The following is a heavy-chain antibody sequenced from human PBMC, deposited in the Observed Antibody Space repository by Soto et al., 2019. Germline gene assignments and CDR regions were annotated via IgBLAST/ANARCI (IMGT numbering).Heavy chain of an antibody. J-gene: IGHJ5*02. CDR2: IWNDGSKT. V-gene: IGHV3-33*01. CDR1: GFAFSSYG. Sequence: QVQLVESGGGVVQPGTSLRLSCAASGFAFSSYGMHWVRQGPGKGLEWVAVIWNDGSKTYYADSVKGRFTISRESSKNTVSLQMTSLRVDDTAVYYCARDDKGWFDPWVQGTLVTVSS. CDR3: ARDDKGWFDP.